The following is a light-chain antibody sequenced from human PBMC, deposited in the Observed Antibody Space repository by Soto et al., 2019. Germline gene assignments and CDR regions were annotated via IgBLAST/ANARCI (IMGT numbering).Light chain of an antibody. J-gene: IGKJ4*01. CDR1: QSVSSN. Sequence: EIVMTQSPATLSVSPGERATLSCRASQSVSSNLAWYQQKPGQAPRLLIYGASTRATGIPARFSGSGSGTEFTLIISSLQSEDFAVYYCQQDNNWPPLTLGGGTKVEIK. V-gene: IGKV3D-15*01. CDR3: QQDNNWPPLT. CDR2: GAS.